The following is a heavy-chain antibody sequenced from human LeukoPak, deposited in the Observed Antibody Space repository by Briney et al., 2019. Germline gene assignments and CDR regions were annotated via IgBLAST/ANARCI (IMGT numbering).Heavy chain of an antibody. CDR1: GYSINSGYY. V-gene: IGHV4-38-2*01. CDR3: ARGPPITTVVTPGARYFDY. CDR2: NYHSGNT. D-gene: IGHD4-23*01. J-gene: IGHJ4*02. Sequence: SETLSLTCAVPGYSINSGYYWGWIRQPPGKGLEWIGSNYHSGNTYYNPSLKSRVTISVDTSKNQFSLKMSSVTAADTAVYYCARGPPITTVVTPGARYFDYWGQGTLVTVSS.